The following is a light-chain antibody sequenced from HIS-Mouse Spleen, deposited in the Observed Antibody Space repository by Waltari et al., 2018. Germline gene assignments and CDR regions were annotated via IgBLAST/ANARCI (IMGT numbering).Light chain of an antibody. CDR3: YSTDSSGNHRV. V-gene: IGLV3-10*01. CDR2: EDR. J-gene: IGLJ2*01. CDR1: ALPKNY. Sequence: SYELTQPPSVSVSPGQTARITCSGDALPKNYAYWYQQKSGQAPVLVIYEDRKRPSGIPERFSGASSGTMATLTISGAKVEDEADYYGYSTDSSGNHRVFGGGTKLTVL.